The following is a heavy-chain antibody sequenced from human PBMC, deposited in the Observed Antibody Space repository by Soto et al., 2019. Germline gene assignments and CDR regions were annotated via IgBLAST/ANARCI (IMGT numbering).Heavy chain of an antibody. CDR1: GFTFSSYG. CDR2: ISYDGSNK. CDR3: AKDKFGSVPDPPDY. V-gene: IGHV3-30*18. Sequence: PGGSLRLSCAASGFTFSSYGMHWVRQAPGKGLEWVAVISYDGSNKYYADSVKGRFTISRDNSKNTLYLQMNSLRAEDTAVYYCAKDKFGSVPDPPDYWGQGTLVTVSS. D-gene: IGHD3-10*01. J-gene: IGHJ4*02.